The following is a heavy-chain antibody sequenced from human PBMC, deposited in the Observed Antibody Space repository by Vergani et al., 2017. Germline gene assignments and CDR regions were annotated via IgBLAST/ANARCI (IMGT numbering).Heavy chain of an antibody. V-gene: IGHV3-64*01. D-gene: IGHD4-23*01. J-gene: IGHJ4*02. Sequence: EVQLVASGGGLVQRGGSLRLSCEVSGFTFSVQAMHWVRQTPGKRLEYVSTITGDGYNTFYANSVKGRFSVSRDNSKNTLYLHMGSLRREDTAVYYCRTGGNQFDDRDYWGQGTLVTVSS. CDR2: ITGDGYNT. CDR3: RTGGNQFDDRDY. CDR1: GFTFSVQA.